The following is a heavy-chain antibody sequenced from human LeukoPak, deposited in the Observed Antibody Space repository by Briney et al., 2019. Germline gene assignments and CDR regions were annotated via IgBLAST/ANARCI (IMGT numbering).Heavy chain of an antibody. V-gene: IGHV3-7*03. CDR2: IKQDGSEK. J-gene: IGHJ4*02. CDR3: AREQWLAGF. CDR1: GFTFSSHW. Sequence: PGGSLRLACAASGFTFSSHWMSWVRQAPGKGLEWVANIKQDGSEKYYVDSVKGRFTISRDNAKSSLYLEMNSLRAEDTAVYYCAREQWLAGFWGQGTLVTVSS. D-gene: IGHD6-19*01.